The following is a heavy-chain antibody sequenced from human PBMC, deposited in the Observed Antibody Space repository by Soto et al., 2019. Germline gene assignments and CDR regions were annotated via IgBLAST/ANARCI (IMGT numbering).Heavy chain of an antibody. V-gene: IGHV3-30*18. Sequence: QVQLVESGGGVVQPGRSLRLSCAASGFTFSSYGMHWVRQAPGKGLEWVAVLSDDGSNKYYADSLKGRFTISRDNSKNTLYLQMNSLRAEDTAVYYCAKEWVYDTSGWSFDYWGQGTLVTVSS. D-gene: IGHD3-22*01. CDR3: AKEWVYDTSGWSFDY. J-gene: IGHJ4*02. CDR1: GFTFSSYG. CDR2: LSDDGSNK.